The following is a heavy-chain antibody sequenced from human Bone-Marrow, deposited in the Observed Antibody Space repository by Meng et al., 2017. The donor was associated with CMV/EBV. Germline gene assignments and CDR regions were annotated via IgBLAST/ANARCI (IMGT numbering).Heavy chain of an antibody. CDR2: IYSGGST. CDR3: ASSYSIYGYYYYGKDV. V-gene: IGHV3-66*02. D-gene: IGHD4-11*01. Sequence: GGSLRLSCAASGFTFSDYYMSGVRQAPGKGLEWVSVIYSGGSTYYADSVKGRFTISRDNSKNTLYLQMNSLRTEDTAVYYCASSYSIYGYYYYGKDVWGQATTVTVSS. CDR1: GFTFSDYY. J-gene: IGHJ6*02.